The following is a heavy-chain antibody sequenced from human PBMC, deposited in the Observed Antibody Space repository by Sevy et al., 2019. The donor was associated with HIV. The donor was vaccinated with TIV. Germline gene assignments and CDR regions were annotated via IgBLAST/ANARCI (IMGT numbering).Heavy chain of an antibody. Sequence: WGSLRLSCAASGFTFSSYVMHWVRQAPGKGLEWVALIWYDGTIKYYADSVKGRFTISRDNSKDTLFLQMNSLTPEDTGVYYCAGGGGYCGGDCYSIEYWGQGALVTVSS. CDR1: GFTFSSYV. CDR2: IWYDGTIK. J-gene: IGHJ4*02. CDR3: AGGGGYCGGDCYSIEY. V-gene: IGHV3-30*02. D-gene: IGHD2-21*02.